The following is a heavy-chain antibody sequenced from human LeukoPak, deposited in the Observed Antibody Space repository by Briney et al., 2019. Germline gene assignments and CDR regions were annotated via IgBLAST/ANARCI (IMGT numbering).Heavy chain of an antibody. D-gene: IGHD6-19*01. Sequence: SETLSLTCAVYGGSFSGYYWSWIRQPPGKGLEWIGEINHSGSTNYNPSLKSRVPISVDTSKNQFSLKLSSVTAADTAVYYCARGRVTVAGITFFDYWGQGTLVTVSS. V-gene: IGHV4-34*01. J-gene: IGHJ4*02. CDR3: ARGRVTVAGITFFDY. CDR2: INHSGST. CDR1: GGSFSGYY.